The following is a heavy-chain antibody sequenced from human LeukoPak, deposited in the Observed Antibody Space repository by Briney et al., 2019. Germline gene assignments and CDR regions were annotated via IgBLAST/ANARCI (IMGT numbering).Heavy chain of an antibody. Sequence: PGGSLSLSCAASGFTFSSYAMSWVRQAPGRGLEWVSGIGSSGDNTYYADSVKGRFTISRDNSKNTLYVQVNSLGTEDTAAYYCAKGSYYDSSGSFYFDYWGQGTLVTVSS. J-gene: IGHJ4*02. D-gene: IGHD3-22*01. CDR1: GFTFSSYA. CDR3: AKGSYYDSSGSFYFDY. V-gene: IGHV3-23*01. CDR2: IGSSGDNT.